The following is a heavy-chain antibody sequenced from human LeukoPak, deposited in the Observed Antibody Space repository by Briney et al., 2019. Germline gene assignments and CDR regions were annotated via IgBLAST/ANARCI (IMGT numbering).Heavy chain of an antibody. V-gene: IGHV1-2*02. D-gene: IGHD1-14*01. CDR1: GYTFTGYY. Sequence: GASVTVSCKASGYTFTGYYMHWVRQAPGQGLEWMGWINPNSGGTNYAQKFQGRVTMTRDTSISTAYMELSGLRSDDTAVYYCATLSGRKYYFDYWGQGTLVTVSS. CDR3: ATLSGRKYYFDY. J-gene: IGHJ4*02. CDR2: INPNSGGT.